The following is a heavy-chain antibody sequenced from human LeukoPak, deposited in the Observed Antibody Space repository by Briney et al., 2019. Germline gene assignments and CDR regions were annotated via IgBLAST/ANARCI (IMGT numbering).Heavy chain of an antibody. CDR3: ARDSGTTGEVKFDP. D-gene: IGHD3-10*01. V-gene: IGHV4-4*07. J-gene: IGHJ5*02. Sequence: SETLSLTCTVSGGSISSYYWSWIRQPAGKGLEWIGRIYTSGTITYNPSLKSRVTMSVDTSKNQFSLKLSSVTAADTAVYYCARDSGTTGEVKFDPWGQGALVTVSS. CDR2: IYTSGTI. CDR1: GGSISSYY.